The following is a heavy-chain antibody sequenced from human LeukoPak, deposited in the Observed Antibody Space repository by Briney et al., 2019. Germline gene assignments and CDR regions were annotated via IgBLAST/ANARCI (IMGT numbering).Heavy chain of an antibody. CDR1: GGSISNLNYY. J-gene: IGHJ3*02. D-gene: IGHD2-2*02. CDR2: IYASGST. CDR3: ARVGRRGDQLLYDPVGDAFDI. Sequence: SETLSLTCTVSGGSISNLNYYWSWIRQPAGKGLEWIGRIYASGSTNYNPSLKSRVTISVDTSKNQFSLKLSSVTAADTAVYYCARVGRRGDQLLYDPVGDAFDIWGQGTMVTVSS. V-gene: IGHV4-61*02.